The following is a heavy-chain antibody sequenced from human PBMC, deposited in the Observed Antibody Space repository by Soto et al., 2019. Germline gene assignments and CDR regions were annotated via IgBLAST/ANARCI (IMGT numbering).Heavy chain of an antibody. Sequence: QVQLQQSGPRLVKPSQTLSLTCAISGDSVSTNSATWDWIRQSPSRGLEWLGSTYYRSKCYNDYAVSVKGRITINPDTSNKQLSRQLDSVNPDDTAVYYCARLLGVSWLDSLGQGTLVTVSS. CDR2: TYYRSKCYN. V-gene: IGHV6-1*01. D-gene: IGHD2-15*01. CDR3: ARLLGVSWLDS. CDR1: GDSVSTNSAT. J-gene: IGHJ5*01.